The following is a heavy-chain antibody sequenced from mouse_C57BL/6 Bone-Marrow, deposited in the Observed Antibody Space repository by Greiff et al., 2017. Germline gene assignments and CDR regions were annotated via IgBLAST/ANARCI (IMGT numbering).Heavy chain of an antibody. CDR3: ARERYYGSSYWYFDV. V-gene: IGHV1-26*01. J-gene: IGHJ1*03. CDR2: INPNNGGT. Sequence: EVQLQQSGPELVKPGASVKISCKASGYTFTDYYMNWVKQSHGKSLEWIGDINPNNGGTSYNQKFKGKATLTVDKSSSTAYMELRSLTSEDSAVDYCARERYYGSSYWYFDVWGTGTTVTVSS. CDR1: GYTFTDYY. D-gene: IGHD1-1*01.